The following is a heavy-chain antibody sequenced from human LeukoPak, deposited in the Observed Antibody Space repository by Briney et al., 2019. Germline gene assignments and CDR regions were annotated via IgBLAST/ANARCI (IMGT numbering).Heavy chain of an antibody. V-gene: IGHV4-34*01. CDR3: ASGGWWVGY. D-gene: IGHD2-15*01. CDR2: INHSGST. J-gene: IGHJ4*02. Sequence: SETLSLTCAVYGGSFSGYYWSWIRQPPGKGLEWIGEINHSGSTNYNPSLESRVTISVDTSKNQFSLKLSSVTAADTAVYYCASGGWWVGYWGQGTLVTVSS. CDR1: GGSFSGYY.